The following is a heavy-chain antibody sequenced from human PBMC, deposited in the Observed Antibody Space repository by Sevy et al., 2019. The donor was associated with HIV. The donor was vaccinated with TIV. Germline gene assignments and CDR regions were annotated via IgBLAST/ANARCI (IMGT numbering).Heavy chain of an antibody. CDR1: GFTFSSYG. CDR2: ISYDGSNK. D-gene: IGHD1-26*01. V-gene: IGHV3-30*18. Sequence: GGSLRLSCAASGFTFSSYGMHWARQAPGKGLEWVAVISYDGSNKYYADSVKDRFTISRDNSKNTLYLQMNSLRAEDTAVYYCAKESYGIVGAERSYDYWGQGTLVTVSS. J-gene: IGHJ4*02. CDR3: AKESYGIVGAERSYDY.